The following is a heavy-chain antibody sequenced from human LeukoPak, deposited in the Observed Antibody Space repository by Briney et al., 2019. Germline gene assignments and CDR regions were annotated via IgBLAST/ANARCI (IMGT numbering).Heavy chain of an antibody. CDR2: INSDGNST. V-gene: IGHV3-74*01. J-gene: IGHJ5*02. CDR1: GFTFSNHW. Sequence: GGSLRLSCAASGFTFSNHWTHWVRQAPGKGLVWVSRINSDGNSTSYADSVKGRFTISRDNAKNTLYLQMNSLRAEDTAVYYCARRRYCSSTNCYGDWFDPWGQGTLVTVSS. D-gene: IGHD2-2*01. CDR3: ARRRYCSSTNCYGDWFDP.